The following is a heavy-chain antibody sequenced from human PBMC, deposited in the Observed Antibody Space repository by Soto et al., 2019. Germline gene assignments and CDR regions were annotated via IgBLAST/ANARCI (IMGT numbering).Heavy chain of an antibody. V-gene: IGHV1-46*01. CDR3: ARDFSGPMDY. D-gene: IGHD3-10*01. J-gene: IGHJ4*02. CDR1: GYTFTDYY. CDR2: IYPSGGST. Sequence: ASVKVSCKAAGYTFTDYYMHWVRQAPGQGLEWMGIIYPSGGSTRNAQKFQGRVTMTRDTSTSTVYMELSSLRSEDTAVYYCARDFSGPMDYWGRGTLVTVSS.